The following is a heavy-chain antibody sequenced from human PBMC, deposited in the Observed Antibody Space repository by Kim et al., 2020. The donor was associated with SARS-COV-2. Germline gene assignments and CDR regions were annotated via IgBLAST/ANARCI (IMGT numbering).Heavy chain of an antibody. CDR1: GFSFSSHW. CDR3: GRGLVSDYGVDV. Sequence: GGSLRLSCAASGFSFSSHWMHWVRQAPGKGLVWVSRLYTDGSRTSYADSVQGRFTISRDNVKNTVYLQINSLRAEDTAVYYCGRGLVSDYGVDVWGQGTTVPVSS. CDR2: LYTDGSRT. D-gene: IGHD2-2*01. V-gene: IGHV3-74*01. J-gene: IGHJ6*02.